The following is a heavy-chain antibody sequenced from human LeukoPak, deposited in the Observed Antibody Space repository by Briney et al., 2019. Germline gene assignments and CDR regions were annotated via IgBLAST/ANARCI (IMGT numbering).Heavy chain of an antibody. V-gene: IGHV3-30*02. J-gene: IGHJ1*01. CDR3: AKDFSFTTNPAEYFQH. CDR2: IRYDGSNK. D-gene: IGHD1-14*01. Sequence: QSGGSLRLSCAASGFTFSSYGMHWVRQAPGKGLEWVAFIRYDGSNKYYADSVKGRFTISRDNSKNSLYLQMNSLRTEDTALYYCAKDFSFTTNPAEYFQHWGQGTLVTVSS. CDR1: GFTFSSYG.